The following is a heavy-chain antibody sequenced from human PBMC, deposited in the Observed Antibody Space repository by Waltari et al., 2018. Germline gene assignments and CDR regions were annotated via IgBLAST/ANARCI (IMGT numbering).Heavy chain of an antibody. D-gene: IGHD6-13*01. CDR3: VAAARPVDY. CDR1: GGSISSGSYY. V-gene: IGHV4-61*02. Sequence: QVQLQESGPGLVKPSQTLSLTCTVSGGSISSGSYYWSWIRQPAGKGLEGIGRIYTSGSTNYNPSLKSRVTISVDTSKNQFSLKLSSVTAADTAVYYCVAAARPVDYWGQGTLVTVSS. CDR2: IYTSGST. J-gene: IGHJ4*02.